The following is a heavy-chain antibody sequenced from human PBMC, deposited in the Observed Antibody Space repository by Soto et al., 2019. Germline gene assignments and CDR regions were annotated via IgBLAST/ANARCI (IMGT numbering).Heavy chain of an antibody. Sequence: SETLSLTCAVSGYSISSGYYWGCIRQPPGKGLEWIGSIYHSGSTYYNPSLKSRVTISVDTSKNQFSLKLSSVTAADTAVYYCARTGPSSGWNYYFDYWGQGTLVTVYS. D-gene: IGHD6-19*01. V-gene: IGHV4-38-2*01. J-gene: IGHJ4*02. CDR2: IYHSGST. CDR1: GYSISSGYY. CDR3: ARTGPSSGWNYYFDY.